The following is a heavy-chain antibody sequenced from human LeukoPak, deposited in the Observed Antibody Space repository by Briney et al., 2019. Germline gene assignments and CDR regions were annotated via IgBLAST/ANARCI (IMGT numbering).Heavy chain of an antibody. CDR2: ISGSGGST. D-gene: IGHD3-9*01. J-gene: IGHJ4*02. Sequence: GGSLRLSCVASGFTFSSYAMSWVRQAPGKGLEWVSGISGSGGSTYYADSVKGRFTISRDNSKNTLFLQMNSLRAEDTAVYYCAGVLRYFDWLFDYWGQGTLVTVSS. CDR3: AGVLRYFDWLFDY. CDR1: GFTFSSYA. V-gene: IGHV3-23*01.